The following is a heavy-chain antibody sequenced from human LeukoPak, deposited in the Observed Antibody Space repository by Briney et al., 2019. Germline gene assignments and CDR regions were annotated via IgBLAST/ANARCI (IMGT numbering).Heavy chain of an antibody. CDR3: ARDPVDRPPDYFDY. Sequence: PGGSLRLSCSASGFTFKSYAMHWVRQAPGKGLEYVSSINTNGANTYYADSVKGRFTISRDNSQSILYLEMNSLTIEDTGVYYCARDPVDRPPDYFDYWGQGTLVTVSS. J-gene: IGHJ4*02. CDR2: INTNGANT. D-gene: IGHD2-15*01. CDR1: GFTFKSYA. V-gene: IGHV3-64*04.